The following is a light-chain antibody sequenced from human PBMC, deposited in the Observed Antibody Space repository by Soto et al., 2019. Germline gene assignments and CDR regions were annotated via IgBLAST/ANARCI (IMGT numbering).Light chain of an antibody. V-gene: IGKV3-20*01. Sequence: EIVLTQSPATLSLSRGERATLSCSASQSLSSNFLAWYQQKPGLAPRLLISGTSNRAAGIPDRFSGSGSGTDFTLTISRLEPEDFAVYYCQQYDSSPRTFGQGTKVDI. CDR2: GTS. J-gene: IGKJ1*01. CDR3: QQYDSSPRT. CDR1: QSLSSNF.